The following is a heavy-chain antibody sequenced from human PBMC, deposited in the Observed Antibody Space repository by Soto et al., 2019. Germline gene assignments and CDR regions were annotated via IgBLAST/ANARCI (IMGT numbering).Heavy chain of an antibody. CDR3: ARDDGQSRDIFDI. CDR2: TNPNSGGT. CDR1: GYFFTDYY. Sequence: ASVKVSCKASGYFFTDYYIHWVRQAPGQGLEWMGWTNPNSGGTTFAENFEARVTLTRDTSISTVYMELSRLRSDDTAVYYCARDDGQSRDIFDIWGQGTIVTVAS. J-gene: IGHJ3*02. D-gene: IGHD2-15*01. V-gene: IGHV1-2*02.